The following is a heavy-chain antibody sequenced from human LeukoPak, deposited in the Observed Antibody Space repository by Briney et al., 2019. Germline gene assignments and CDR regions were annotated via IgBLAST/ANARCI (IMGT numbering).Heavy chain of an antibody. CDR1: GFTFSSYA. Sequence: TGGSLRLSCAASGFTFSSYAMSWVRQAPGKGLEWVSAISGSGGSTYYADSVKGRFTISRDNSKNTLYLQMNSLRAEDTAVYYCAKAGAIDDFWSGXYSASGYGMDVWGQGTTVTVS. J-gene: IGHJ6*02. CDR3: AKAGAIDDFWSGXYSASGYGMDV. D-gene: IGHD3-3*01. V-gene: IGHV3-23*01. CDR2: ISGSGGST.